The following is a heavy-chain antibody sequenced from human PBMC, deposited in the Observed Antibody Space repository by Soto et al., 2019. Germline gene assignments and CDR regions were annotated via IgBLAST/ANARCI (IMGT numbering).Heavy chain of an antibody. CDR2: IYPGDSDT. Sequence: SGESLKISCKGSGYSFTSYWIGWVRQMPGKGLEWMGIIYPGDSDTRYSPSFQGQVTISADKSISTAYLQWSSLKASDTAMYYCASHGPYDFWCTHPAFDIWGQGTRVTV. V-gene: IGHV5-51*01. CDR1: GYSFTSYW. D-gene: IGHD3-3*01. CDR3: ASHGPYDFWCTHPAFDI. J-gene: IGHJ3*02.